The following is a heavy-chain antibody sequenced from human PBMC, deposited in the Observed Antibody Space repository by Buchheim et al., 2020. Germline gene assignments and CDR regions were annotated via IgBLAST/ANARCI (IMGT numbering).Heavy chain of an antibody. CDR1: GDSISSGDYC. Sequence: QVQLQESGPGLVKPSQTLSLTCTVSGDSISSGDYCCTWVRQHPGKGLEWIGYLYYSGNTYYNPSLKSRVTISVDTSKNQFSRKLSSVTAADTAVYYCARRSTSGNFDYWGQGTL. CDR2: LYYSGNT. V-gene: IGHV4-31*03. D-gene: IGHD6-13*01. J-gene: IGHJ4*02. CDR3: ARRSTSGNFDY.